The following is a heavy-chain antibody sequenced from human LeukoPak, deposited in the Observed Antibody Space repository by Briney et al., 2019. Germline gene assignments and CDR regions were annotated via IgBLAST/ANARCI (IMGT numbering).Heavy chain of an antibody. CDR2: IRSKAYGGTT. Sequence: PGGSLRLSCTASEFTFGDYAMSWVRQAPGKGLEWVGFIRSKAYGGTTEYAASVKGRFTISRDDSKSIAYLQMNSLKTEDTAVYYCTRAPYGDSFDYWGQGTLVTVSS. D-gene: IGHD4-17*01. J-gene: IGHJ4*02. CDR1: EFTFGDYA. CDR3: TRAPYGDSFDY. V-gene: IGHV3-49*04.